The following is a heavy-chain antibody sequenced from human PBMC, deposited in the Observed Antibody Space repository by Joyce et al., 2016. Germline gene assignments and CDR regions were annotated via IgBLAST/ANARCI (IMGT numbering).Heavy chain of an antibody. V-gene: IGHV4-34*02. CDR3: HAAVGNWGRDY. J-gene: IGHJ4*02. D-gene: IGHD3-16*01. CDR1: GGSFSDYY. CDR2: INDRGTT. Sequence: QVQLQQWGAGLLKLSETLSLTCAVYGGSFSDYYWSWIRQSPGKGLQWIGEINDRGTTNYNPSLKSRLTISLDTSKNRFSLNLNSVTAADTAVYYCHAAVGNWGRDYWGQGTLVTVSS.